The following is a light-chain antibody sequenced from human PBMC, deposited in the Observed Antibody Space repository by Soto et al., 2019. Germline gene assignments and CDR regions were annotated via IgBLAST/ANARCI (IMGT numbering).Light chain of an antibody. CDR1: QSIGDW. V-gene: IGKV1-5*01. CDR3: QQYNSYSGT. CDR2: DAS. J-gene: IGKJ1*01. Sequence: DIQMTQSPSTLSASVGDRVTITCRASQSIGDWLAWYQQKPGKAPKLLIYDASNLESGVPSRFSGSGSGTEFTLTISRLQPDDFATYHCQQYNSYSGTFGQGTKVEIK.